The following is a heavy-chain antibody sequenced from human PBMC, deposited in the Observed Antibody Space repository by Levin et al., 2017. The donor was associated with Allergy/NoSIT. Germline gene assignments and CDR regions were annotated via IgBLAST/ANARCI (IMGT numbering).Heavy chain of an antibody. V-gene: IGHV4-39*01. CDR2: IYHSGNT. Sequence: PSETLSLTCTVSGASVSSSSSYCGWIRQPPGKGLEWIGNIYHSGNTYYNLSLRSRVTISADTSKNQFSLKLSSVTAADAAVYYCARHDGTYDYGWFDPWGQGTLVTVSS. J-gene: IGHJ5*02. D-gene: IGHD3-16*01. CDR3: ARHDGTYDYGWFDP. CDR1: GASVSSSSSY.